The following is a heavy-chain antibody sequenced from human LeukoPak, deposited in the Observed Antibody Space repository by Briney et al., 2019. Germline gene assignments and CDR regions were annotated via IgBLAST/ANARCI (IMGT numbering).Heavy chain of an antibody. V-gene: IGHV3-23*01. CDR1: GFTFSSYA. Sequence: GGSLRLSCAASGFTFSSYAMSWVRQAPGKGLEWVAAISGSGGSTYYADSVKGRFAISRDNSKNTLYLQMNSLRAEDTAVYYCASWELQRAFYYCWGQGTLVTVSS. J-gene: IGHJ4*02. D-gene: IGHD1-26*01. CDR2: ISGSGGST. CDR3: ASWELQRAFYYC.